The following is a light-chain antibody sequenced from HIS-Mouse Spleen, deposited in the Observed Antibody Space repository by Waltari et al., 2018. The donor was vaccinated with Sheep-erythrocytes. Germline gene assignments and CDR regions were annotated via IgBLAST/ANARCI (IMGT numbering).Light chain of an antibody. V-gene: IGLV1-47*01. CDR3: SSYAGSNNWV. J-gene: IGLJ3*02. CDR1: SPNIGSNY. Sequence: QSVLTQPPSASGTPGQRVPIPCSGSSPNIGSNYVYWYQQLPGTAPKLLIYRNNQRPSGVPDRFSGSKSGTSASLAISGLRSEDEADYYCSSYAGSNNWVFGGGTKLTVL. CDR2: RNN.